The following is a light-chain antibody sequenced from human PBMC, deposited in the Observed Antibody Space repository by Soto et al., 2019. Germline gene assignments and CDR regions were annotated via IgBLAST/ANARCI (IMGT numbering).Light chain of an antibody. Sequence: DIQMTQSPASLSASVGDRVTISFQASQDISSYLDWYQQKPGKAPKLLIYAASSLQSGVPSRFSGSGSGTDFTLTISSLQPEDFATYYCQQSYSTPRTFGQGTRLEIK. CDR2: AAS. J-gene: IGKJ5*01. CDR1: QDISSY. V-gene: IGKV1-39*01. CDR3: QQSYSTPRT.